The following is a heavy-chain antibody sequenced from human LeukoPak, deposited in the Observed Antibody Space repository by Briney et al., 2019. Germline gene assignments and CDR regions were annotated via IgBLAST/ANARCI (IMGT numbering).Heavy chain of an antibody. Sequence: GGSLRLSCAASGFIFSSYGMSWVRQAPGKGLEWVSAVSGSGDSTSYADSVRGRFTISRDNSKNTLFLQMNSLRAEDTAVYYCAKSASGYYLFDDWGQGTLVTVSS. CDR3: AKSASGYYLFDD. D-gene: IGHD2/OR15-2a*01. J-gene: IGHJ4*02. CDR1: GFIFSSYG. V-gene: IGHV3-23*01. CDR2: VSGSGDST.